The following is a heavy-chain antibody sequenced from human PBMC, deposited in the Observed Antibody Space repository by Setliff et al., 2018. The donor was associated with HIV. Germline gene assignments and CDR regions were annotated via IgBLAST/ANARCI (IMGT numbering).Heavy chain of an antibody. CDR3: ARATRIIPLVVPGSSDY. V-gene: IGHV4-59*08. CDR2: IYSSGTT. CDR1: GGSISSHY. J-gene: IGHJ4*02. D-gene: IGHD5-12*01. Sequence: SETLSLTCTVSGGSISSHYWSWIRQPPGKGLEWIGHIYSSGTTDYNPSLKRRVSISLDRPRNQVSLKLTSVTAADTALYYCARATRIIPLVVPGSSDYWGQGTLVTVSS.